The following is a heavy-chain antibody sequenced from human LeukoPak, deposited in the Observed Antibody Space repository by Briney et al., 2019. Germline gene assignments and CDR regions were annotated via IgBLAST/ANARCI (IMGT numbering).Heavy chain of an antibody. CDR1: GFTFSSYW. V-gene: IGHV3-7*01. CDR2: IKPDGGEK. D-gene: IGHD4-23*01. J-gene: IGHJ4*02. CDR3: ARVFNTVGFDY. Sequence: GGSLRLSCAASGFTFSSYWMTWVRQAPGKGLEWVASIKPDGGEKFYVDPVKGRFTISRDNARNSLDLQMNSLRGEDTAVYYCARVFNTVGFDYWGQGILVTVSS.